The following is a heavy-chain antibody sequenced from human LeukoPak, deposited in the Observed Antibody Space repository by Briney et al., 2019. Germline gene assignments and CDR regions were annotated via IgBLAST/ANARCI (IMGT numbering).Heavy chain of an antibody. CDR3: AREGYYYDSSGPIDY. D-gene: IGHD3-22*01. J-gene: IGHJ4*02. CDR2: ISHSGNT. CDR1: GGSISSGGYY. V-gene: IGHV4-31*03. Sequence: SQTLSLTCTVSGGSISSGGYYWSWIRQRPGKGLEWMGYISHSGNTYYNPSLKSRLNISADTSRNQFSLKLRSVTAADTALYFCAREGYYYDSSGPIDYWGQGTRVTVPS.